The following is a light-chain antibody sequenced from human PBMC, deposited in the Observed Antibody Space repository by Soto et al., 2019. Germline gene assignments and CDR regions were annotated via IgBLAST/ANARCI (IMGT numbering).Light chain of an antibody. CDR1: QSVSSN. CDR3: QQYNNWPPWT. Sequence: EIVMTQSPATLSVSPGARAPLSCSASQSVSSNLAWYQQKPGQAPRLLIYGASTRATGIPARFSGSGSGTEFTLTISSLQSEDFAVYYCQQYNNWPPWTFGQGTKVDIK. CDR2: GAS. V-gene: IGKV3-15*01. J-gene: IGKJ1*01.